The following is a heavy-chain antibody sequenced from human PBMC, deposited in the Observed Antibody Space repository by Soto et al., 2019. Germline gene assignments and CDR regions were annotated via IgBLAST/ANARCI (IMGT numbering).Heavy chain of an antibody. CDR1: GFSLSTSGVG. CDR3: AHSFRYSSSSSSIHWFDP. CDR2: IYWNDDK. D-gene: IGHD6-13*01. Sequence: QITLKESGPTLVKPTQTLTLTCTFSGFSLSTSGVGVGWIRQPPGKALEWLALIYWNDDKRYSPSLKSRLTITKDTSKTQVVLTMTNMDPVDTATYYCAHSFRYSSSSSSIHWFDPWGQGTLVTVSS. J-gene: IGHJ5*02. V-gene: IGHV2-5*01.